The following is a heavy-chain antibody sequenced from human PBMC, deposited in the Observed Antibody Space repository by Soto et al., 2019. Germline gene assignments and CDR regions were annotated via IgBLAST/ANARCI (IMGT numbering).Heavy chain of an antibody. CDR2: IHHSGNS. CDR1: GDSISSDKW. CDR3: ARRIVATETFDY. D-gene: IGHD5-12*01. Sequence: SETLSLTCAVSGDSISSDKWWSWVRQPPGKGLEWIGEIHHSGNSNYNPSLKSRVIISVDKSKNQFSLTVTSVTAADTAVYYCARRIVATETFDYWGQGTPVTVSS. J-gene: IGHJ4*02. V-gene: IGHV4-4*02.